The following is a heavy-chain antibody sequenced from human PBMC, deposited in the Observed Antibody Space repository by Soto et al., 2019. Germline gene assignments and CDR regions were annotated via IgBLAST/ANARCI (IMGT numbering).Heavy chain of an antibody. CDR2: IIPIFGTA. CDR1: GGTFSSYA. CDR3: AENSEAGLWSHYYCYFGMDV. Sequence: GASVKVSCKASGGTFSSYAISWVRQAPGQGLEWMGGIIPIFGTANYAQKFQGRVTITADESTSTAYMELSSLRSEDTAVYYCAENSEAGLWSHYYCYFGMDVWGQGTTVTVSS. V-gene: IGHV1-69*13. D-gene: IGHD6-19*01. J-gene: IGHJ6*02.